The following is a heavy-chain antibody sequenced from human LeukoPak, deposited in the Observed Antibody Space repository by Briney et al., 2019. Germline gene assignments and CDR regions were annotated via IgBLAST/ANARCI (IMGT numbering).Heavy chain of an antibody. Sequence: GGSLRLSCAASGFTLSSYSMNWVRQAPGKGLEWVAVISYDGSNKYYADSVKGRFTISRDNSKNTLYLQMNSLRAEDTAVYYCARGHSSSSPYYYYYYGMDVWGQGTTVTVSS. V-gene: IGHV3-30*03. J-gene: IGHJ6*02. CDR1: GFTLSSYS. D-gene: IGHD6-6*01. CDR3: ARGHSSSSPYYYYYYGMDV. CDR2: ISYDGSNK.